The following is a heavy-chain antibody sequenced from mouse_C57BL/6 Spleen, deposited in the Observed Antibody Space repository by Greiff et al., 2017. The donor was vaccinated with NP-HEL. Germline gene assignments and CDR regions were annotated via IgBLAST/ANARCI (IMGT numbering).Heavy chain of an antibody. D-gene: IGHD1-1*01. V-gene: IGHV1-64*01. Sequence: QVQLQQPGAELVKPGASVKLSCKASGYTFTSYWMHWVKQRPGQGLEWIGMIHPNSGSTNYNEKFKSKATLTVDKSSSTAYMQLRSLTSEDSAVYYCARSGYGSSSRYWYFDVWGTGTTVTVSS. J-gene: IGHJ1*03. CDR2: IHPNSGST. CDR3: ARSGYGSSSRYWYFDV. CDR1: GYTFTSYW.